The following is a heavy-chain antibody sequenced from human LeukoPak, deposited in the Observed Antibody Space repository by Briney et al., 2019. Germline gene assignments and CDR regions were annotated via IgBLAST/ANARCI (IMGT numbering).Heavy chain of an antibody. CDR1: GGSISSYY. D-gene: IGHD5-24*01. CDR2: IYHSGST. V-gene: IGHV4-59*12. CDR3: ARRGDGYNYDAFDI. J-gene: IGHJ3*02. Sequence: SETLSLTCTVSGGSISSYYWSWIRQPPGKGLEWIGYIYHSGSTYYNPSLKSRVTILVNRSKNQFSLKLSSVTAADTAVYYCARRGDGYNYDAFDIWGQGTMVTVSS.